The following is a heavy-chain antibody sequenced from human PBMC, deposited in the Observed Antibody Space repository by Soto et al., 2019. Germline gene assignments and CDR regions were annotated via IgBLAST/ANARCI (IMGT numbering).Heavy chain of an antibody. V-gene: IGHV3-30*03. J-gene: IGHJ6*02. CDR3: ATYPQEEWLLYNYYYGMDV. Sequence: ESGGGVVQPGRSLRLSCAASGFTFSSYGMHWVRQAPGKGLEWVAVISYDGSNKYYADSVKGRFTISRDNSKNTLYLQMNSLRAEDTAVYYCATYPQEEWLLYNYYYGMDVWGQGTTVTVSS. CDR2: ISYDGSNK. D-gene: IGHD3-3*01. CDR1: GFTFSSYG.